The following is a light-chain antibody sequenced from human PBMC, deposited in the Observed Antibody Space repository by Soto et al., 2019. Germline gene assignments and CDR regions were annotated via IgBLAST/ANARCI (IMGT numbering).Light chain of an antibody. J-gene: IGLJ1*01. CDR2: DVS. Sequence: QSALTQPRSVSGSPGQSVTISCTGTSSDVGTYDFVSWYQQHPGKAPRLMIFDVSERPSGVPDRFSGSKSGNTASLAISGLQAEDEADYYCCLYAVTFYVFGTGTKVTAL. CDR1: SSDVGTYDF. V-gene: IGLV2-11*01. CDR3: CLYAVTFYV.